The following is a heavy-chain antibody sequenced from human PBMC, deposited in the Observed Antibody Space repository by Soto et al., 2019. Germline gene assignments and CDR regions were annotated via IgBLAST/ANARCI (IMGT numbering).Heavy chain of an antibody. CDR2: ISSRSTSI. CDR1: GFTLTNEN. Sequence: EVQLVESGGGLVKPGGSLRLSCTVLGFTLTNENMNVVLQAPGKALEWVSSISSRSTSINYADSVKGRFTISRDNEKGLVYLQINSLRAEDTAVYYCARDPPLSMRVVVGVDDFWGQGTLVTVPS. CDR3: ARDPPLSMRVVVGVDDF. D-gene: IGHD3-22*01. J-gene: IGHJ4*02. V-gene: IGHV3-21*06.